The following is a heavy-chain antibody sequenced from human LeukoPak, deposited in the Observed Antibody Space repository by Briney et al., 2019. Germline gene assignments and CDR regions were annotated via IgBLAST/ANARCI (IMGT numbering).Heavy chain of an antibody. V-gene: IGHV1-2*02. D-gene: IGHD3-9*01. CDR1: GYSFTSYY. Sequence: GESLKISCKGSGYSFTSYYMHWVRQAPGQGLEWMGWINPNSGGTNYAQKFQGRVTMTRDTSISTAYMELSRLRSDDTAVYYCAKTGGALRYFDWLLGWGQGTLVTVSS. J-gene: IGHJ4*02. CDR2: INPNSGGT. CDR3: AKTGGALRYFDWLLG.